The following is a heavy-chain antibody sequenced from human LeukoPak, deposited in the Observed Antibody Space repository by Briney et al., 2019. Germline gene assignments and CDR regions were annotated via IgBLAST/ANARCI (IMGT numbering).Heavy chain of an antibody. J-gene: IGHJ4*02. CDR2: MSLDGSSI. Sequence: GGSLRPSCLASGFAFNTQAMHWVRQAPGKGLEWLAVMSLDGSSIYYADSVKGRFTISRDNSKNTLYLQMSSLRVEDTAVYYCARDRGKLRYFDLWGQGTLLTVSS. D-gene: IGHD3-9*01. V-gene: IGHV3-30*15. CDR3: ARDRGKLRYFDL. CDR1: GFAFNTQA.